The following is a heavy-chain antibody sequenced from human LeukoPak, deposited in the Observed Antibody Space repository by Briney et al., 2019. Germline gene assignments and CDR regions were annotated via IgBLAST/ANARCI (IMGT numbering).Heavy chain of an antibody. V-gene: IGHV3-11*01. J-gene: IGHJ5*02. CDR3: AREGYYHWFDP. Sequence: GRSLRLSCAASGLTFSDYYMSCIRHPPGKGLEWVSYISSSGSTIYYADSVKGRFTISRDNAKNSLYLQMNSLRAEDTAVYYCAREGYYHWFDPWGQGTLVTVSS. D-gene: IGHD3-10*01. CDR1: GLTFSDYY. CDR2: ISSSGSTI.